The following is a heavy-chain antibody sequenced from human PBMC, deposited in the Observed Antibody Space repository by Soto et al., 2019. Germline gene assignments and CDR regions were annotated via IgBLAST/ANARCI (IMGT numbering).Heavy chain of an antibody. CDR3: AKDRENRGDNFWRGFEK. J-gene: IGHJ4*02. D-gene: IGHD3-3*01. CDR1: GFTFSNCA. Sequence: EVQLLESGGDLVQPGGSLRLSCATSGFTFSNCAMSWVRHTPGKVLEWVSGISGSGANTYNAESVKGRFTISRDNSMNTMNLQMNSLREDDTAVYYCAKDRENRGDNFWRGFEKWGQGTLVIVSS. V-gene: IGHV3-23*01. CDR2: ISGSGANT.